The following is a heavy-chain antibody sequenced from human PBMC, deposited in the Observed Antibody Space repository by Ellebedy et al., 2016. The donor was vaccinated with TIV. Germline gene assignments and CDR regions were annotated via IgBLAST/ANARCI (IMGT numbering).Heavy chain of an antibody. CDR2: ISGSGGST. J-gene: IGHJ4*02. V-gene: IGHV3-23*01. D-gene: IGHD5-24*01. CDR1: GFTFSSYA. Sequence: GESLKISXAASGFTFSSYAMSWVRQAPGKGLEWVSAISGSGGSTYYADSVKGRFTISRDNSKNTLYLQMNSLRAEDTAVYYCAKERWLQYYFDYWGQGTLVTVSS. CDR3: AKERWLQYYFDY.